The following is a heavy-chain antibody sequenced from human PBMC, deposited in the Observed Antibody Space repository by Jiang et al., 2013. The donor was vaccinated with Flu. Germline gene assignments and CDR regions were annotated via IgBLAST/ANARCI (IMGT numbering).Heavy chain of an antibody. V-gene: IGHV3-11*05. J-gene: IGHJ4*02. Sequence: VQLVESGGGLVKPGGSLRLSCVASGFTFSAYSMTWIRQVPGKGLEWLSYISNTGGYTNYGDSVKGRFIISRDNAKNSLYLQMNSLRGEDTAVYYCARDMGRGASIIHQFDYWGQGALVTVSS. CDR3: ARDMGRGASIIHQFDY. CDR2: ISNTGGYT. D-gene: IGHD3-3*01. CDR1: GFTFSAYS.